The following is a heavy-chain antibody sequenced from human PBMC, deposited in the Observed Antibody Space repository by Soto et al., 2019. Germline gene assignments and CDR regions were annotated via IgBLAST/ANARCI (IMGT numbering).Heavy chain of an antibody. CDR2: ISGSSTYI. J-gene: IGHJ5*02. CDR1: GFMLSKYT. CDR3: ARDLISPDGTPWFDP. D-gene: IGHD3-16*01. Sequence: EVQLVESGGGLVKPGGSLRLSCAASGFMLSKYTLNWVRQAPGKGLEWVSSISGSSTYIYYADSVKGRFTISRDNANYSLYLQMDSLRAEDTAVYYCARDLISPDGTPWFDPWGQGTLVIVSS. V-gene: IGHV3-21*01.